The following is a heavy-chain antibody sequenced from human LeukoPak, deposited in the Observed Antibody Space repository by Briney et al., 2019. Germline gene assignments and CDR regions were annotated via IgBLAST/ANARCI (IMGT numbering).Heavy chain of an antibody. D-gene: IGHD6-19*01. V-gene: IGHV4-61*02. Sequence: SQTLSLTCTVSGGSISSGSYYWSWIRQPAGKGLEWIGRIYTSGGTNYNPSLKSRVTMSVDTSKNQFSLKLSSVTAADTAVYYCAGSIAVAGTDFDYWGQGTLVTVSS. CDR2: IYTSGGT. J-gene: IGHJ4*02. CDR1: GGSISSGSYY. CDR3: AGSIAVAGTDFDY.